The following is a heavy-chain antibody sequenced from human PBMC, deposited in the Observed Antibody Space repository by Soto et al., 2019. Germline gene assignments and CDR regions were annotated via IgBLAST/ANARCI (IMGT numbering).Heavy chain of an antibody. CDR3: AKDFYEGGGSSVSDDYYYYYGMDV. CDR2: ISYDGSNK. CDR1: GFTFSSYG. D-gene: IGHD2-15*01. J-gene: IGHJ6*02. V-gene: IGHV3-30*18. Sequence: QVQLVESGGGVVQPGRSLRLSCAASGFTFSSYGMHWVRQAPGKGLEWVAVISYDGSNKYYADSVKGRFTISRDNSKNTLYLQMNSLRAEDMVVYYCAKDFYEGGGSSVSDDYYYYYGMDVWGQGTTVTVSS.